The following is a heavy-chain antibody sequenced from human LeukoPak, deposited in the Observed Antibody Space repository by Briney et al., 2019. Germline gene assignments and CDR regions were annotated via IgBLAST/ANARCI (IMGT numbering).Heavy chain of an antibody. V-gene: IGHV3-7*01. Sequence: GGSLRLSCAASGFTFSSYWMSWVRQAPGKGLEWVANIKQDGSEKYYVDSVKGRFTISRDNAKNSLYLQMNSLRAEDTAVYYCARGPYLVRPEENSGYDLRGFDYWGQGTLVTVSS. CDR2: IKQDGSEK. J-gene: IGHJ4*02. D-gene: IGHD5-12*01. CDR3: ARGPYLVRPEENSGYDLRGFDY. CDR1: GFTFSSYW.